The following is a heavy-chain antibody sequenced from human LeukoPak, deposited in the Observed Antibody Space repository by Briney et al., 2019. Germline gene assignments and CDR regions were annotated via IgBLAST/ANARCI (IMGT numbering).Heavy chain of an antibody. CDR3: ARQDGLWVGDLGGWFDF. CDR2: ISTTGST. J-gene: IGHJ5*01. V-gene: IGHV4-4*09. D-gene: IGHD3-10*01. CDR1: GTSISRHY. Sequence: SETLSLTCTVSGTSISRHYWSWLRQSAGLGLEWLGYISTTGSTTYNPSLEGRVTMSEDTSQNQLSLTLSSATAADTAVYFCARQDGLWVGDLGGWFDFWGQGIQVTVSS.